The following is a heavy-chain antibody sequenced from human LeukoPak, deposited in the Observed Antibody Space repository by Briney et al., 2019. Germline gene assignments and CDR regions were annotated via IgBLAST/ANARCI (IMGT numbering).Heavy chain of an antibody. D-gene: IGHD3-3*01. CDR1: GFTFNTYG. V-gene: IGHV3-30*02. CDR2: IRFDGGKN. Sequence: GGSLRLSCAASGFTFNTYGMHWVRQAPGKGLEWVAYIRFDGGKNSYADSVKGRFTISRDNSKNTLYLQMNSLRAEDTAVYYCAKDHSDFGSGFSNYYYYYRAVWGKGTTVTVSS. CDR3: AKDHSDFGSGFSNYYYYYRAV. J-gene: IGHJ6*03.